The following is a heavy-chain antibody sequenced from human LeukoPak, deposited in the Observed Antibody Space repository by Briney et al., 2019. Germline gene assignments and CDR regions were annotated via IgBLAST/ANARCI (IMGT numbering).Heavy chain of an antibody. Sequence: GVSHTLSCPDSGFTFSSYSMIWVGQAPAKGLKWVASISSSSSYIYYADSVKGRFTISRDNAQNPLYLQTDSLNAEDPAVYYCARELRFLEYKDYYYMDVWVKGTTVTVSS. CDR1: GFTFSSYS. CDR2: ISSSSSYI. D-gene: IGHD3-3*01. CDR3: ARELRFLEYKDYYYMDV. J-gene: IGHJ6*03. V-gene: IGHV3-21*01.